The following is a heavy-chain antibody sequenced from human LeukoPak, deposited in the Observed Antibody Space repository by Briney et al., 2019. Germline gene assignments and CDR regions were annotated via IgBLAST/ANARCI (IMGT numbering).Heavy chain of an antibody. CDR3: ARDLGQYYDTSDNWFDP. J-gene: IGHJ5*02. CDR1: GFTFSDCY. V-gene: IGHV3-74*01. D-gene: IGHD3-22*01. CDR2: INSDGINT. Sequence: GGSLRLSCAASGFTFSDCYMSWVRQAPGKGLVWVSRINSDGINTSYADSVKGRFTISRDNAKNTLNLQMNSLRAEDTAVYYCARDLGQYYDTSDNWFDPWGQGTLVTVSS.